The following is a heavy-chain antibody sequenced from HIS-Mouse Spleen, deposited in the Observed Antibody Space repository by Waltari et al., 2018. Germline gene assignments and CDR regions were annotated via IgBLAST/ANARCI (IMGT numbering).Heavy chain of an antibody. CDR2: IYYSGST. Sequence: QVQLQESGPGLVKPSETLSLTCTVSGGSISSYYWSWIRQPPGKGLEWIGYIYYSGSTTYNPSLKSRVTISGDTSKNQFSLKLSSVTAADTAVYYCARPYSSGWPYWYFDLWGRGTLVTVSS. V-gene: IGHV4-59*08. CDR3: ARPYSSGWPYWYFDL. D-gene: IGHD6-19*01. J-gene: IGHJ2*01. CDR1: GGSISSYY.